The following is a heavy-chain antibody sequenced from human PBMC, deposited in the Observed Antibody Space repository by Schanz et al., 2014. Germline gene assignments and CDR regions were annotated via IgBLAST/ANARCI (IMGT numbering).Heavy chain of an antibody. D-gene: IGHD7-27*01. V-gene: IGHV3-74*01. CDR1: GFTFSSHW. Sequence: DVQLLESGGGLVQPGGSLRLSCAASGFTFSSHWMHWVRQDPGKGLVWVARINSVGSNTDYADSVTGRFTISRDNSKNTVHLQMNSLRAEDTAVYYCARELPGVVAFDLWGQGTMVTVSS. CDR2: INSVGSNT. J-gene: IGHJ3*01. CDR3: ARELPGVVAFDL.